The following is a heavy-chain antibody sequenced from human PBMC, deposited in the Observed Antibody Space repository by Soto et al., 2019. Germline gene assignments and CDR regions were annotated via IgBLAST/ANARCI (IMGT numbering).Heavy chain of an antibody. V-gene: IGHV3-33*01. CDR2: IWYDGSNK. J-gene: IGHJ6*02. D-gene: IGHD1-7*01. CDR1: GFTFSSYV. Sequence: GWSLRLSCAASGFTFSSYVMHCVRQAPGKGLEWVAVIWYDGSNKYYADSVRGRFTISRDNSKNTLYLQMNSLRAENTAVYYCARDRTPLTNWNYDSDNVQDKYGMNVWRQGTTVTVSS. CDR3: ARDRTPLTNWNYDSDNVQDKYGMNV.